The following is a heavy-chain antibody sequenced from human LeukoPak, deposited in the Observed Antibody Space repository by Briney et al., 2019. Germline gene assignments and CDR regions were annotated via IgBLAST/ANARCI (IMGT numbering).Heavy chain of an antibody. D-gene: IGHD1-26*01. CDR2: IYHSGST. V-gene: IGHV4-4*02. J-gene: IGHJ6*02. CDR1: GGSISSSNW. Sequence: SETLSLTCAVSGGSISSSNWWSWVRQPPGKGLEWIGEIYHSGSTNYSPSLKSRVTISVDNSKNQFSLRLTSVTAADTALYYCARHSYNYYGLDVWGQGTTITVSS. CDR3: ARHSYNYYGLDV.